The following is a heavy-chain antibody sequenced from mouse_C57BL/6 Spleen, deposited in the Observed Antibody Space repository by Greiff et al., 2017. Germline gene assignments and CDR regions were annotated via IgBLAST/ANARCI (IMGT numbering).Heavy chain of an antibody. CDR1: GYTFTSYW. D-gene: IGHD1-1*01. CDR2: IYPGSGST. CDR3: ARGDYYGSSWVWFAY. Sequence: QLQQPGAELVKPGASVKMSCKASGYTFTSYWITWVKQRPGQGLEWIGDIYPGSGSTNYNEKFKSKATLTVDTSSSTAYMQLSSLTSEDSAVYYCARGDYYGSSWVWFAYWGQGTLVTVSA. V-gene: IGHV1-55*01. J-gene: IGHJ3*01.